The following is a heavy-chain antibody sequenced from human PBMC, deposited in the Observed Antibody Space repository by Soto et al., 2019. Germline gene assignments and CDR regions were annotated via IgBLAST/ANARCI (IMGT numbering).Heavy chain of an antibody. Sequence: QVQLQESGPGLVKPSETLSLTCTVSGGSVSSGSYYWSWIRQPPGKGLEWIGYIYYSGSTNYNPSLKSRVTISVDTSQNQFSLKLSSVTAADTAVYYCARGSGPNDAFDIWGQGTMVTVSS. CDR3: ARGSGPNDAFDI. CDR1: GGSVSSGSYY. CDR2: IYYSGST. V-gene: IGHV4-61*01. D-gene: IGHD2-15*01. J-gene: IGHJ3*02.